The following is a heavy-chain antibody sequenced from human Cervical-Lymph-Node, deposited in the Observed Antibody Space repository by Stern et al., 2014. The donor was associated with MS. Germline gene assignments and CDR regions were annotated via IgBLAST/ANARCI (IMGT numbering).Heavy chain of an antibody. CDR3: TTYSGSFKLDY. Sequence: EVHLVESGGGLVKPGGSLRLSCAASGFTFSNAWMSWVRQAPGKGLEWVGRIKSKADGGTTDYAAPMKGRFTISRDDSKNTLYLQMNSLKTEDTALYYCTTYSGSFKLDYWGQGTLVTVSS. CDR1: GFTFSNAW. V-gene: IGHV3-15*01. J-gene: IGHJ4*02. D-gene: IGHD1-26*01. CDR2: IKSKADGGTT.